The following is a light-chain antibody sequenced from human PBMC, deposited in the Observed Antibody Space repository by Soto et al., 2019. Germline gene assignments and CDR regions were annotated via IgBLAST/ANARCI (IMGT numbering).Light chain of an antibody. J-gene: IGKJ5*01. CDR3: QQANSFPVT. CDR2: AAS. CDR1: QGISSC. V-gene: IGKV1-12*01. Sequence: FVTESVGDRVTITCRASQGISSCLAWYQQKPGKAPKLLIYAASSLQSGVPSRFSGSGSGTDFTLTISSLQPEDFATYYCQQANSFPVTFSQGTRLEI.